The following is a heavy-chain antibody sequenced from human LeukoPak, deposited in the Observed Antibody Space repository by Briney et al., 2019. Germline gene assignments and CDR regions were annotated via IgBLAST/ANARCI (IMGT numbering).Heavy chain of an antibody. V-gene: IGHV3-11*04. CDR3: ARVATVTSVDY. CDR2: ISSSGSTI. J-gene: IGHJ4*02. D-gene: IGHD4-17*01. CDR1: GFTFSVYY. Sequence: PGGSLRLSCAASGFTFSVYYMSWLRQAPGKGLEWVSYISSSGSTIYYADSVKGRFTISRDNAKNSLYLQMNSLRAEDTAVYYCARVATVTSVDYWGQGTLVTVSS.